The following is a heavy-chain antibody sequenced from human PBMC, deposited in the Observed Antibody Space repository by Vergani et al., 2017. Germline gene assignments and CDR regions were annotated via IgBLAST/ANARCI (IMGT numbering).Heavy chain of an antibody. J-gene: IGHJ3*02. Sequence: EVQLVQSGAEVKKPGATVKISCKVSGYTFTDYYMHWVQQAPGKGLEWMGLVDPEDGETIYAEKFQGRVTITADTSTDTAYMELSSLRSEDTAVYYCYKPIGKTYYYGRRSDAFDIWGQGTMVTVSS. CDR2: VDPEDGET. D-gene: IGHD3-10*01. CDR1: GYTFTDYY. V-gene: IGHV1-69-2*01. CDR3: YKPIGKTYYYGRRSDAFDI.